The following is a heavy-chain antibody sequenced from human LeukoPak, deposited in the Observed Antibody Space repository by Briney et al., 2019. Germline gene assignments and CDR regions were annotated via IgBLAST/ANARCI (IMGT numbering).Heavy chain of an antibody. Sequence: GGSLRLSCAASGFTFSSYGMHWVRQAPGKGLEWVAFIRYDGSNKYYADSVKGRFTISRDNSKNTLYLQTNSLRAEDTAVYYCAKDRGPGWELNPDYWGQGTLVTVSS. V-gene: IGHV3-30*02. CDR2: IRYDGSNK. CDR3: AKDRGPGWELNPDY. J-gene: IGHJ4*02. D-gene: IGHD1-26*01. CDR1: GFTFSSYG.